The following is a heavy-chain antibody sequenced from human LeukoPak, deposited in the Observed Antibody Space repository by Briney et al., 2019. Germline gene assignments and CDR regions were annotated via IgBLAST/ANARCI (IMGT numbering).Heavy chain of an antibody. CDR3: ASDDSRGWTNY. D-gene: IGHD2-15*01. CDR1: GGSISSSGYY. V-gene: IGHV4-39*07. Sequence: PSETLSLTCTVSGGSISSSGYYWGWIRQPPGKGLEWIGTIYYSGSTFYNPSLKSRVTISVDKSKNQFSLKLSSVTAADTAVYYCASDDSRGWTNYWGQGTLVTVSS. CDR2: IYYSGST. J-gene: IGHJ4*02.